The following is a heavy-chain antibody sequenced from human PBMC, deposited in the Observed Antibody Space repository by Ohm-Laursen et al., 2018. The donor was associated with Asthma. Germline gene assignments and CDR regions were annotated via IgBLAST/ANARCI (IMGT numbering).Heavy chain of an antibody. V-gene: IGHV3-23*01. CDR2: ISGSGGST. CDR3: AKEVSGWGTFDY. Sequence: SLRLSCTASGFTFSSYAMSWVRQAPGKGLEWVSAISGSGGSTYYAGSVKGRFTISRDNSKNTLYLQMHSLRGVDTAVYYCAKEVSGWGTFDYWGQGTLVTVSS. CDR1: GFTFSSYA. D-gene: IGHD6-19*01. J-gene: IGHJ4*02.